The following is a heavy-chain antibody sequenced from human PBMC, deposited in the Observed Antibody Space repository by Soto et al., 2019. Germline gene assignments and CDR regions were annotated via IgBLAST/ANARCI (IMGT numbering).Heavy chain of an antibody. V-gene: IGHV1-3*01. CDR3: ARESIWFGELSDY. CDR2: INAGNGNT. J-gene: IGHJ4*02. Sequence: QVQLVQSGAEVKKPGASVKVSCKASGYTFTSYAMHWVRQAPGQRLEWMGWINAGNGNTKYSQKFQGRVTFTRETAASTAYMELSSLRSEDTAVYYCARESIWFGELSDYWGQGTLVTVSS. CDR1: GYTFTSYA. D-gene: IGHD3-10*01.